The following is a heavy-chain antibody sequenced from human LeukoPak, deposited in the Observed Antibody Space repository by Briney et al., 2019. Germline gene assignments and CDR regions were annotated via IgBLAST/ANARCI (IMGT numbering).Heavy chain of an antibody. V-gene: IGHV4-34*01. D-gene: IGHD3-10*01. CDR1: GGSFSGYY. CDR3: ARGPYYYGSGSLTYYYYYYMDV. Sequence: PSETLSLTCAVYGGSFSGYYWSWIRQPPGKGLEWIGEINHSGSTNYNPSLKSRVTISVDTSKNQFSLKLSSVTAADTAVYYCARGPYYYGSGSLTYYYYYYMDVWGKGTTVTVSS. J-gene: IGHJ6*03. CDR2: INHSGST.